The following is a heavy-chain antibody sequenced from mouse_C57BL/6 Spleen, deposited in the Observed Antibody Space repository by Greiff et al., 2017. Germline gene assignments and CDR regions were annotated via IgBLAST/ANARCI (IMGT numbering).Heavy chain of an antibody. D-gene: IGHD1-1*01. CDR3: ARPYYGSSYFDY. J-gene: IGHJ2*01. CDR1: GYAFSSSW. V-gene: IGHV1-82*01. CDR2: IYPGDGDT. Sequence: QVQLQQSGPELVKPGASVKISCKASGYAFSSSWMNWVKQRPGKGLEWIGRIYPGDGDTNYNGKFKGKATLTADKSSSTAYMQLSSLTSEDSAVYLCARPYYGSSYFDYWGQGTTLTVSS.